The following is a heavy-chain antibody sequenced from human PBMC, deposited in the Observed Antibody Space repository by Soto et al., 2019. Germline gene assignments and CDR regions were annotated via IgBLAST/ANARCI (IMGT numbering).Heavy chain of an antibody. CDR2: IIPIFGTA. CDR3: ARTKSPYYYDSSGDYGFDY. J-gene: IGHJ4*02. D-gene: IGHD3-22*01. CDR1: GGTFSSYA. Sequence: QVQLVQSGAEVKKPGSSVKVSCKASGGTFSSYAISWVRQAPGQGLEWMGGIIPIFGTANYAQKFQGRVTITADESTSTAYMELSSLRSEDTAVYYCARTKSPYYYDSSGDYGFDYWGQGTLVTVSS. V-gene: IGHV1-69*01.